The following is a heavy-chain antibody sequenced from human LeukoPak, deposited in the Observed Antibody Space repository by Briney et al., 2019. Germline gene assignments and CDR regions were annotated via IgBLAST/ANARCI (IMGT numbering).Heavy chain of an antibody. CDR1: GGSISTNYCY. CDR3: ARHEGSYFDKSGYTFEY. J-gene: IGHJ4*02. Sequence: SETLSLTCTVSGGSISTNYCYWGWVRQPPGRGLEWVGTIYYSGSTYYNPSLKSRVTISVDTSKNQFSLRLSSVTAADRAVYYCARHEGSYFDKSGYTFEYWGQGIVVTVSS. D-gene: IGHD3-22*01. V-gene: IGHV4-39*01. CDR2: IYYSGST.